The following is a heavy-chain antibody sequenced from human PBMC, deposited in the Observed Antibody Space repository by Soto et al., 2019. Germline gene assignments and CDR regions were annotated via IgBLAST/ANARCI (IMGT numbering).Heavy chain of an antibody. V-gene: IGHV2-26*01. CDR3: ARIRGSGAIDY. J-gene: IGHJ4*02. CDR1: GFSLSNARMG. D-gene: IGHD2-8*02. Sequence: QVTLKESGPVLVKPTEPLTLTCTVSGFSLSNARMGVSWIRQPPGKALEWLAHIFSNAEKSYITSLKSMLTISKDTSKRQVVLTMTNMDPVDTATYYCARIRGSGAIDYWGQGTLVTVSS. CDR2: IFSNAEK.